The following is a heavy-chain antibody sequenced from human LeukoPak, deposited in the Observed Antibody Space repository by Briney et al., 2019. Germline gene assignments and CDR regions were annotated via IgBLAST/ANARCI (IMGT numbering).Heavy chain of an antibody. CDR2: MNPNSGNT. V-gene: IGHV1-8*01. J-gene: IGHJ5*02. CDR3: ARQGIAAAGRRFDP. Sequence: GASVKVSCKASGYTFTSYDINWVRQATGQGLEWMGWMNPNSGNTGYAQKFQGRVTMTRNTSISTAYMELSSLRSEDTAVYYCARQGIAAAGRRFDPWGQGTLVTVSS. CDR1: GYTFTSYD. D-gene: IGHD6-13*01.